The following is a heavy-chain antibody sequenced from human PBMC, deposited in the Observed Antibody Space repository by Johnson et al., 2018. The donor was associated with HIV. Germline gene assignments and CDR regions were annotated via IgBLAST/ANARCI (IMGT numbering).Heavy chain of an antibody. CDR3: ARDRTGGSYPRAFDI. V-gene: IGHV3-53*01. J-gene: IGHJ3*02. CDR1: GFTVSSNY. CDR2: IYSGGNT. D-gene: IGHD1-26*01. Sequence: VQLVESGGGLIQPGGSLRLSCAASGFTVSSNYMSWVRQAPGKGLEWVSVIYSGGNTYYADSVKGRFTISRDNAKNSLYLQMNSLRAEDTALYYCARDRTGGSYPRAFDIWGQGTMVTVSS.